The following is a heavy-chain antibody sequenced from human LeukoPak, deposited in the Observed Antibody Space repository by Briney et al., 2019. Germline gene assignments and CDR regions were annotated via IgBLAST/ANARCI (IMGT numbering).Heavy chain of an antibody. D-gene: IGHD3-10*01. CDR1: GFSFSGYW. V-gene: IGHV3-7*01. CDR3: AKGTDYFDY. J-gene: IGHJ4*02. Sequence: GGSLRLSCAASGFSFSGYWMTWVRQTPGKGLEWVANINQDGSQKYYLDSVKGRFTISRDNAENSLYLQLNTLRAEDTALYYCAKGTDYFDYWGQGTLVTVSS. CDR2: INQDGSQK.